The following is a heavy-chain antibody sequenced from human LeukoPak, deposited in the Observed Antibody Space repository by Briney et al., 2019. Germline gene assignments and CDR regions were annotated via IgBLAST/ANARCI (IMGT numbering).Heavy chain of an antibody. CDR2: IYYTGST. Sequence: SETLSLTCTVSGGSISSYYWNWIRQPPGRGLEWIGYIYYTGSTNYNPSLKSRVTISVDTSKNQFSLKLSSVTAADTAVYYCARGPIVAAGTPPDYWGQGTLVTVSS. J-gene: IGHJ4*02. CDR1: GGSISSYY. D-gene: IGHD6-13*01. V-gene: IGHV4-59*01. CDR3: ARGPIVAAGTPPDY.